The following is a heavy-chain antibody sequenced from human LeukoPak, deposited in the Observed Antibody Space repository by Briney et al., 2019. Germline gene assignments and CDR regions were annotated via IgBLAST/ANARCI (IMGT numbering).Heavy chain of an antibody. CDR3: ARGDILTGYTQYWYFDL. Sequence: VASVKVSCKASGYTFTNYYMHWVRQAPGQGLEWMGWINPNSGGTNYAQKFQGRVTMTRDTSISTAYMDLSRLRSDDTAVYYCARGDILTGYTQYWYFDLWGRGTLVTVSS. D-gene: IGHD3-9*01. V-gene: IGHV1-2*02. CDR1: GYTFTNYY. CDR2: INPNSGGT. J-gene: IGHJ2*01.